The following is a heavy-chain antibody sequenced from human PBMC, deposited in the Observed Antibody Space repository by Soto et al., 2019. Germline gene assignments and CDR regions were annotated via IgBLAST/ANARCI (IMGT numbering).Heavy chain of an antibody. Sequence: SETLSLTCTVSGGSISSSSYYWGWIRQPPGKGLEWIGEINHSGSTNYNPSLKSRVTISVDTSKNQFSLKLSSVTAGDTAVYYCARARSSSWGKNNYYYYGMDVWGQGTTVTVSS. V-gene: IGHV4-39*07. CDR3: ARARSSSWGKNNYYYYGMDV. CDR2: INHSGST. CDR1: GGSISSSSYY. J-gene: IGHJ6*02. D-gene: IGHD6-13*01.